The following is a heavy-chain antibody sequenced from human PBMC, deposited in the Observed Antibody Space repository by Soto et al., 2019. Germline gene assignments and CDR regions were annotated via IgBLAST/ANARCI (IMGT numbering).Heavy chain of an antibody. CDR1: GGTFSSYD. CDR3: ARDSGGTTVAFGMDV. CDR2: IIPIFGTA. J-gene: IGHJ6*02. D-gene: IGHD4-17*01. V-gene: IGHV1-69*01. Sequence: QVQLVQSGAEVKKHGSSVKVSCKASGGTFSSYDISWVRQAPGQGLEWMGGIIPIFGTANYAQKFQGRVTMTADESTSTAYMELSSLRSEDTAGYYCARDSGGTTVAFGMDVWGQGTTVTVSS.